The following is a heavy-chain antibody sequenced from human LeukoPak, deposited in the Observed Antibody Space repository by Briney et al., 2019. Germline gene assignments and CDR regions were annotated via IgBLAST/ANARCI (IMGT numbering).Heavy chain of an antibody. D-gene: IGHD3-22*01. V-gene: IGHV4-59*12. CDR3: AREGYYDSSGFYYGMDV. Sequence: SETLSLTCTVSGGSISNYYWSWIRQPPGKGLEWIGYIYYSGSTNYNPSLKSRVTISVDTSKNQFSLKLSSVTAADTAVYYCAREGYYDSSGFYYGMDVWGQGTTVTVSS. CDR2: IYYSGST. J-gene: IGHJ6*02. CDR1: GGSISNYY.